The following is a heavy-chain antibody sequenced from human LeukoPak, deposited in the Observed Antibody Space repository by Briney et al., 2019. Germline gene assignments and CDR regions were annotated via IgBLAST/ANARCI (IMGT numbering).Heavy chain of an antibody. CDR1: GFTFSSYG. V-gene: IGHV3-30*18. Sequence: GGSLRLSCAASGFTFSSYGMHWVRQAPGKGLEWVAVISYDGSNKYYADSVKGRFTISRDNSKNTLYLQMNSLRAEDTAVYYCAKDRQWLVSVPDAFDIWGQGTMVTVSS. J-gene: IGHJ3*02. CDR3: AKDRQWLVSVPDAFDI. CDR2: ISYDGSNK. D-gene: IGHD6-19*01.